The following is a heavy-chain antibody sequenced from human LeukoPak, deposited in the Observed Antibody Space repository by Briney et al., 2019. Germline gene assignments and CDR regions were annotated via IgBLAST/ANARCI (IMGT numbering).Heavy chain of an antibody. V-gene: IGHV1-2*02. CDR1: GYTFTGYY. CDR3: ARVGHYYDSCGYYTFDY. Sequence: ASVKVSCKTSGYTFTGYYIHWVRQAPGQGLERMAWINPKSGDTNYAQKFQGRVTMTGDTSISTAHMELSRLRSDDTALYYCARVGHYYDSCGYYTFDYWGQGTLVTVSS. CDR2: INPKSGDT. J-gene: IGHJ4*02. D-gene: IGHD3-22*01.